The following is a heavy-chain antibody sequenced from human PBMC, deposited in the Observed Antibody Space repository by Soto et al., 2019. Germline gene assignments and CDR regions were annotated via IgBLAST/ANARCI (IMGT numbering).Heavy chain of an antibody. CDR1: GFTFSIYA. CDR2: ISYDGSNK. Sequence: WGSLLVSCASSGFTFSIYAMHWVRQAPGKGLDLAEVISYDGSNKYYADSVKGRFTISRDNSKNTLYLQMNSLRAEDTAVYYCAREARHDYVWGSYRHGRDGMDVWGQGTTVTVSS. V-gene: IGHV3-30-3*01. J-gene: IGHJ6*01. CDR3: AREARHDYVWGSYRHGRDGMDV. D-gene: IGHD3-16*02.